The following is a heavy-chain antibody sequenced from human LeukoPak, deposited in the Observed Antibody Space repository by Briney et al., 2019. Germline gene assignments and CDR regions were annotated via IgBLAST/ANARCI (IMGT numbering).Heavy chain of an antibody. CDR3: ARAGLRGDYSLYY. J-gene: IGHJ4*02. D-gene: IGHD4-17*01. CDR2: TYSGGST. Sequence: PGGSLRLSCAASGFTFDDYGMNWVRQAPGKGLEWVSVTYSGGSTYYADSVKGRFTISRDNSKNTLYLQMNSLRAEDTAVYYCARAGLRGDYSLYYWGQGTLVTVSS. V-gene: IGHV3-53*01. CDR1: GFTFDDYG.